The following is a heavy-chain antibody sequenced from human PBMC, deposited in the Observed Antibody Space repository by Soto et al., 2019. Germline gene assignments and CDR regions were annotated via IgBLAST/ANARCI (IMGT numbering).Heavy chain of an antibody. D-gene: IGHD3-3*01. V-gene: IGHV1-69*06. CDR2: IIPFFPKT. J-gene: IGHJ6*02. Sequence: QAQLVQSGAEVKKPGSSVTVSCKASGGSFNDYTFSWVRQAPGQGLEWMGGIIPFFPKTDYAQKFQGRVTITAYKSTGTVNMILGSLTSEDTAVYYCASGYLGLFWSGKYPRTCFYGMDVWGQGTTVTVSS. CDR3: ASGYLGLFWSGKYPRTCFYGMDV. CDR1: GGSFNDYT.